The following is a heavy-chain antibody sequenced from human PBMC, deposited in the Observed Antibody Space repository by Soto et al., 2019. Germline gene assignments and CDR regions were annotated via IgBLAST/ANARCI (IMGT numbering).Heavy chain of an antibody. Sequence: SETLSLTCTVYGDSITNNHWWSWVRQPPGKGPELIGEIYHIGIANYNPSLESRVAFSVDKSKNQFSLSLTSVTAADTAVYYCVSKLGPYYYGLDVWGQGTTVTVSS. CDR2: IYHIGIA. CDR3: VSKLGPYYYGLDV. J-gene: IGHJ6*02. D-gene: IGHD3-16*01. CDR1: GDSITNNHW. V-gene: IGHV4-4*02.